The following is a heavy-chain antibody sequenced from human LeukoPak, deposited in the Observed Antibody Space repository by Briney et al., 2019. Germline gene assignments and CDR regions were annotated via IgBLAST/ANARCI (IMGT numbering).Heavy chain of an antibody. J-gene: IGHJ3*02. CDR1: GYTFTTYG. CDR3: ARERIGITSRFDI. D-gene: IGHD3-10*01. Sequence: GASVSVSCKASGYTFTTYGISWVRQAPGQGREWMVWISAYNGNTNYTQKLQGRVTITTDTSTSTAYMELRSLRSDDTAVYYCARERIGITSRFDIWGQGTMVTVSS. CDR2: ISAYNGNT. V-gene: IGHV1-18*01.